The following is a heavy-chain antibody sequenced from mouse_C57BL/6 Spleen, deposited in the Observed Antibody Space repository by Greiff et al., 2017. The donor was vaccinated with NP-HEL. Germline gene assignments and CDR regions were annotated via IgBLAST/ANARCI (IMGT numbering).Heavy chain of an antibody. V-gene: IGHV1-69*01. J-gene: IGHJ2*01. CDR3: ARDYYGRGYYFDY. D-gene: IGHD1-1*01. CDR1: GYTFTSYW. CDR2: IDPSDSYT. Sequence: QVQLKQPGAELVMPGASVKLSCKASGYTFTSYWMHWVKQRPGQGLEWIGEIDPSDSYTNYNQKFKGKSTLTVDKSSSTAYMQLSSLTSEDSAVYYCARDYYGRGYYFDYWGQGTTLTVSS.